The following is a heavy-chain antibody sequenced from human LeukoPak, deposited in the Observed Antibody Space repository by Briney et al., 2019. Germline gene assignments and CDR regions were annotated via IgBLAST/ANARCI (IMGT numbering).Heavy chain of an antibody. Sequence: GWSLRLSCAASGFTFSTHSMYWVRQAPGKGLEGVSSISARSNFIHYAGSVSGRFTISRHKHKHSLYLQINSLAAQDTPVYYCARAAAAYCSSDGCHWDSWGQGTLVTVSS. D-gene: IGHD2-2*01. CDR3: ARAAAAYCSSDGCHWDS. CDR1: GFTFSTHS. V-gene: IGHV3-21*01. CDR2: ISARSNFI. J-gene: IGHJ4*02.